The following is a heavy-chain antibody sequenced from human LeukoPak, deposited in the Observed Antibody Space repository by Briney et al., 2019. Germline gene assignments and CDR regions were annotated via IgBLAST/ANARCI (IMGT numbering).Heavy chain of an antibody. CDR2: ISTGSSYI. D-gene: IGHD3-22*01. J-gene: IGHJ4*02. CDR1: GFTFSTYW. V-gene: IGHV3-21*01. CDR3: ARDSTPYDSSGYCYDY. Sequence: GGSLRLSCSASGFTFSTYWMNWVRQAPGKGLEWVSSISTGSSYIYYADSVKGRFTISRGNAKNSLYLQMNSLRAEDTAVYYCARDSTPYDSSGYCYDYWGQGTLVTVSS.